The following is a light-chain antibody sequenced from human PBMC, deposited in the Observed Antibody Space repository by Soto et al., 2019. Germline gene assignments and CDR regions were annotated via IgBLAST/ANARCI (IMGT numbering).Light chain of an antibody. CDR1: QSVSNNY. V-gene: IGKV3-20*01. Sequence: VLTTSPGTLSLYPGERATLSCRASQSVSNNYLAWYQQKPGQAPRLLIYGASNRATGIPDRFSGSGSGTDFTLTISRLEPEDFAVYYCQQYVSSGTFGQGTNVDIK. CDR3: QQYVSSGT. CDR2: GAS. J-gene: IGKJ1*01.